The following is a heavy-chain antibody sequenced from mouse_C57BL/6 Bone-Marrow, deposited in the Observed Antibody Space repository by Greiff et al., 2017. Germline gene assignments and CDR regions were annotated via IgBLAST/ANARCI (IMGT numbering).Heavy chain of an antibody. J-gene: IGHJ3*01. CDR3: ARSYYSTPWFAY. D-gene: IGHD2-5*01. CDR2: IDPNSGGT. V-gene: IGHV1-72*01. CDR1: GYTFTSYW. Sequence: QVHVKQSGAELVKPGASVKLSCTASGYTFTSYWMHWVKQRPGRGLEWIGRIDPNSGGTKYNEKFKSKATLTVDKPSSTAYMQLSSLTSEDSAVYYCARSYYSTPWFAYWGQGTLVTVSA.